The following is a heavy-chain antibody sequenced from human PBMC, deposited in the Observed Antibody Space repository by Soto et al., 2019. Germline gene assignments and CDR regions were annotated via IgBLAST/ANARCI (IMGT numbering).Heavy chain of an antibody. CDR1: GGSISSYY. D-gene: IGHD3-9*01. Sequence: SETLSLTCTVSGGSISSYYWSWIRQPPGKGLEWIGYIYYSGSTNYNPSLKSRVTISVDTSKNQFSLKLSSVTAADTAVYYCARVVTYYDILTGLGVWGQGTTVTVSS. CDR3: ARVVTYYDILTGLGV. V-gene: IGHV4-59*01. CDR2: IYYSGST. J-gene: IGHJ6*02.